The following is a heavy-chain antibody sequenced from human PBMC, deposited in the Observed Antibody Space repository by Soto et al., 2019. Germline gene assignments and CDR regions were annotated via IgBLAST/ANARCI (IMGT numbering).Heavy chain of an antibody. D-gene: IGHD3-3*01. V-gene: IGHV5-51*01. Sequence: GESLKISCKGSEYSFTSYWIGWVRPMPGKGLEWMGIIYPGDSDTRYSPSFQGQVTISADKSISTAYLQWSSLKASDTAMYYCAGYDFWSDRNYWGQGTLVTVSS. CDR3: AGYDFWSDRNY. CDR2: IYPGDSDT. CDR1: EYSFTSYW. J-gene: IGHJ4*02.